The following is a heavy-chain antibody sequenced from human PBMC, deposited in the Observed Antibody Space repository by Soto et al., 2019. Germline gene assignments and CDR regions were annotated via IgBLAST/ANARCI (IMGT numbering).Heavy chain of an antibody. Sequence: SETLSLTCTVSGGSISSSSYYWGWIRQPPGKGLEWIGSIYYSGSTYYNPSLKSRVTISVDTSKNQFSLKLSSVTAADTAVYYCARHRTPPYYGSGSYYFDYWGQGTLVTVSS. CDR3: ARHRTPPYYGSGSYYFDY. CDR1: GGSISSSSYY. V-gene: IGHV4-39*01. CDR2: IYYSGST. J-gene: IGHJ4*02. D-gene: IGHD3-10*01.